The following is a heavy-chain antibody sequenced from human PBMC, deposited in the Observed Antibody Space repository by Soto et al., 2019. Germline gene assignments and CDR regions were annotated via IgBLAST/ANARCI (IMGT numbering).Heavy chain of an antibody. Sequence: GASVKVSCKASGYTFTSYFMHWVRQAPGQGLEWMGIINPSGGSTSYAQKFQGRVTMTRDTSTSTVYMELSSLRSEDTAVYYCARVYCSGGGCYGIDYWGQGTLVTLSS. D-gene: IGHD2-15*01. CDR2: INPSGGST. CDR3: ARVYCSGGGCYGIDY. V-gene: IGHV1-46*01. CDR1: GYTFTSYF. J-gene: IGHJ4*02.